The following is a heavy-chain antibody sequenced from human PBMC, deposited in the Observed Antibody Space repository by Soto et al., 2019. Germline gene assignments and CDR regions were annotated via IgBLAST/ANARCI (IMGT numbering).Heavy chain of an antibody. Sequence: GASVKVSCKASGYTFTSYGITWVRQAPGQGLEWMGWISGYNGDTKYAQKFQGRVTMTTDTFTSTAYMQLRSLRSDDTAVYYCARVGIVVWVAALVGFGNWFDPWGQETLVTVPS. CDR1: GYTFTSYG. V-gene: IGHV1-18*01. J-gene: IGHJ5*02. CDR2: ISGYNGDT. CDR3: ARVGIVVWVAALVGFGNWFDP. D-gene: IGHD2-15*01.